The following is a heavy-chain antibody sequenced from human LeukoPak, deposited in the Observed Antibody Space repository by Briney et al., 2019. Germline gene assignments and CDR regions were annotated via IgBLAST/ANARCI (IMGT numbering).Heavy chain of an antibody. J-gene: IGHJ4*02. CDR2: ISNSGDTT. D-gene: IGHD3-22*01. V-gene: IGHV3-23*01. CDR1: GFSFSSYA. CDR3: AEGGVYHAGSNHGDFDY. Sequence: GGSLRLSCAASGFSFSSYAMSWVRQAPGKGLEWVSSISNSGDTTDYAEPVKGRFTISRDNSKNTLYLQMNSLRAEDTAVYSCAEGGVYHAGSNHGDFDYWGQGTLVTVSS.